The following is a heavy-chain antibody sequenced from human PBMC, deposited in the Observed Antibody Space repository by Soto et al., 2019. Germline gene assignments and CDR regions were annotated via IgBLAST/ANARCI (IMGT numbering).Heavy chain of an antibody. CDR3: ARRLYGDYDY. Sequence: QAQLLQSGAEVKEPGASVKVSCKASGYSFTTSGITWVRQAPGQGLEWMGWISTYNVNTNYAQKLQDRVTLTTDTSTSTAYMELRSLRSDDTAVYYCARRLYGDYDYWGQGTLVTVSS. V-gene: IGHV1-18*01. CDR2: ISTYNVNT. J-gene: IGHJ4*02. D-gene: IGHD4-17*01. CDR1: GYSFTTSG.